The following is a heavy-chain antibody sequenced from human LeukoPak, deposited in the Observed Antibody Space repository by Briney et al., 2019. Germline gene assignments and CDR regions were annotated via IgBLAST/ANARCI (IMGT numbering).Heavy chain of an antibody. CDR2: IYTGGPT. D-gene: IGHD3-10*01. Sequence: GGSLRLSYAASGFTVSSFYMNWVRQAPGKGLEMVSVIYTGGPTSYADSVKGRFTISRDNSQNTLYLQMNRLRAEATAVYYCARDLSGRYAFDIWGQGTMVTVSS. CDR3: ARDLSGRYAFDI. V-gene: IGHV3-66*01. J-gene: IGHJ3*02. CDR1: GFTVSSFY.